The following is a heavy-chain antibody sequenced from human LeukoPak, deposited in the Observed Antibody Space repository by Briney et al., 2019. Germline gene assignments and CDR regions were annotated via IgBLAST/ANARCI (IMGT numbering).Heavy chain of an antibody. J-gene: IGHJ4*02. CDR3: DGGEPNYGGDYIDY. CDR1: GYSISSGYY. V-gene: IGHV4-38-2*02. CDR2: IYHSGGT. Sequence: SETLSLTCTVSGYSISSGYYWGWIRQPPGKGLEWIGTIYHSGGTYYNPSLKSRVTISVDKSKNQFSLKLNSVTAADTAVYYCDGGEPNYGGDYIDYWGQGARVTVSS. D-gene: IGHD3-16*01.